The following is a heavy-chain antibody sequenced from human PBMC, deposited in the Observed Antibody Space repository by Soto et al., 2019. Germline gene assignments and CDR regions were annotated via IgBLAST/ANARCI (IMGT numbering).Heavy chain of an antibody. J-gene: IGHJ4*02. CDR3: AKDGYCSGGRCYPGYFAY. V-gene: IGHV3-23*01. CDR1: GFTFSSYA. D-gene: IGHD2-15*01. Sequence: PGGSLRLSCAASGFTFSSYAMSWVRQAPGKGLEWVSAISGSGGSTYYADSVKGRFTISRDNSKNTLYLQMNSLRAEDTAVYYCAKDGYCSGGRCYPGYFAYWVQGTLVTVSS. CDR2: ISGSGGST.